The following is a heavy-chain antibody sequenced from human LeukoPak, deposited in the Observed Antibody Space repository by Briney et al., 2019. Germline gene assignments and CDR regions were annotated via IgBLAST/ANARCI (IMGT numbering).Heavy chain of an antibody. V-gene: IGHV3-7*01. J-gene: IGHJ4*02. CDR2: IKEDGSEI. Sequence: PGGSLRLSCTASGFNFSTYWMTWVRQVPGKGLEGVANIKEDGSEIYYVDDVKGRFSISRDNAKTSLYLQMHSLSVADTGLYYCVTDQTGRHPYFFDYWGQGTLVTVSS. D-gene: IGHD3-10*01. CDR3: VTDQTGRHPYFFDY. CDR1: GFNFSTYW.